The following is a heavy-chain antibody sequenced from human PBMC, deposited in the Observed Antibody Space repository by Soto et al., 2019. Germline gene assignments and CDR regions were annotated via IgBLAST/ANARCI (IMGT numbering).Heavy chain of an antibody. CDR2: TPSSGGSP. V-gene: IGHV3-23*01. CDR1: GFTFSSYP. D-gene: IGHD6-13*01. J-gene: IGHJ4*02. Sequence: CVGSGFTFSSYPMNWVRQAPGKGLECVSATPSSGGSPYYADSVKGRFTISRDNSKNTLYLQMNSLTAEDTAVYYCANEGLAAAGHFDSWGQGTPVTVSS. CDR3: ANEGLAAAGHFDS.